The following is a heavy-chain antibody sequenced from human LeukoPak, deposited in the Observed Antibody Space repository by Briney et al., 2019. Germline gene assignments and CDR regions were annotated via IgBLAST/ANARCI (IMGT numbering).Heavy chain of an antibody. J-gene: IGHJ4*02. D-gene: IGHD6-13*01. V-gene: IGHV3-48*01. CDR1: GFTFSTYN. Sequence: GGCLRLSCAASGFTFSTYNMNWVRQAPGKGLEWVSYISSSRTIFYADSLKGRFTISRDNAKNSLYLQMNSLRAEDTAVYYCARAGGSSSWDPFDYWGQGTLVTVSS. CDR2: ISSSRTI. CDR3: ARAGGSSSWDPFDY.